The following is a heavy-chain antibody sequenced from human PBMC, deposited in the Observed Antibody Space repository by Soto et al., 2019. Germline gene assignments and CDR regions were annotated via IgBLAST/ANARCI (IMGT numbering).Heavy chain of an antibody. CDR3: ARHASGVVKVWFDP. CDR1: GGSISSYY. D-gene: IGHD3-3*01. J-gene: IGHJ5*02. Sequence: SETLSLTCTVSGGSISSYYWSWIRQPPGKGLEWIGYIYYSGSTNYNPSLKSRVTISVDTSKNQFSLKLSSVTAADTAVYYCARHASGVVKVWFDPWGQGTLVTVSS. CDR2: IYYSGST. V-gene: IGHV4-59*08.